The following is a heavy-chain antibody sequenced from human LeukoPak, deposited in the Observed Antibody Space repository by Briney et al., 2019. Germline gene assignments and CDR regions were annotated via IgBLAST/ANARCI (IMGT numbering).Heavy chain of an antibody. CDR2: AYYSGST. D-gene: IGHD3-10*01. V-gene: IGHV4-59*01. CDR3: ASRSGRNYYGMDV. CDR1: GGSISSYY. J-gene: IGHJ6*02. Sequence: SETLSLTCTVSGGSISSYYWNWIRQPPGKALEWLVYAYYSGSTNYNPSLKTRLTISVDTSKAQFSLTLSSVTAADTAIYYCASRSGRNYYGMDVWGQGTTVIVAS.